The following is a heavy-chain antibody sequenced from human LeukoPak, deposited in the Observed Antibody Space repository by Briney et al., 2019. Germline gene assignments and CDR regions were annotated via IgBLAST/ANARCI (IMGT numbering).Heavy chain of an antibody. J-gene: IGHJ4*02. CDR3: ANIPPGRYCSNGVCYS. CDR2: IIPIFGTA. V-gene: IGHV1-69*13. D-gene: IGHD2-8*01. CDR1: GGTLSSYT. Sequence: SVKVSCKASGGTLSSYTISWVRQAPGQGLEWMGGIIPIFGTANYAQKFQGRVTITADESTSTAYMELSSLRSEGTAVYYCANIPPGRYCSNGVCYSWGQGTLVTVSS.